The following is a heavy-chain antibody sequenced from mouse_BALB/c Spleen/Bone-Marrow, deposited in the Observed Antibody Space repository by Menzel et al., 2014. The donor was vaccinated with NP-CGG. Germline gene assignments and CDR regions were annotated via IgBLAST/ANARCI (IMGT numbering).Heavy chain of an antibody. CDR1: GFNIKDTY. CDR3: ARWYYDYVYAMDY. D-gene: IGHD2-4*01. CDR2: IDPANGNT. J-gene: IGHJ4*01. V-gene: IGHV14-3*02. Sequence: VQLQQSGAELVKPGASVKLPCTASGFNIKDTYMHWVKQRPEQGLEWIGRIDPANGNTKYDPKFQGKATITADTSSNTAYLQLSSLTAEDAAVDYCARWYYDYVYAMDYWGQGTSVTVSS.